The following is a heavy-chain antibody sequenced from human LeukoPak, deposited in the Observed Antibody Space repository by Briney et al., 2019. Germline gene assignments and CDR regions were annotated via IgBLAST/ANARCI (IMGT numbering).Heavy chain of an antibody. D-gene: IGHD1-26*01. CDR3: TSQGREGWFDP. V-gene: IGHV3-74*01. J-gene: IGHJ5*02. CDR2: INSDGSST. CDR1: GFTLISYW. Sequence: GGSLRLSCAASGFTLISYWMHWVRQAPGKGLVWVSRINSDGSSTSYADSVKGRFTISRDNAKNTLYLQMNSLRAEDTAVYYCTSQGREGWFDPWGQGTLVTVSS.